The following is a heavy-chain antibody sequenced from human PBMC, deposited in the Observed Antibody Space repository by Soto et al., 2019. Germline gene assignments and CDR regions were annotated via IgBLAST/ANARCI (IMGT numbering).Heavy chain of an antibody. D-gene: IGHD6-13*01. CDR2: VIPIFGTP. CDR1: GGTFGSYA. V-gene: IGHV1-69*06. J-gene: IGHJ4*02. CDR3: ARDWWEEPAGKETVSQFDY. Sequence: QVQLVQSGAEVKKPGSSVKVSCKSSGGTFGSYAISWVRQAPGQGLEWMGGVIPIFGTPHYAQKFHGRVTITADIPTSTAYLELSSLKSADTAVYYCARDWWEEPAGKETVSQFDYWGQGTLVTVSS.